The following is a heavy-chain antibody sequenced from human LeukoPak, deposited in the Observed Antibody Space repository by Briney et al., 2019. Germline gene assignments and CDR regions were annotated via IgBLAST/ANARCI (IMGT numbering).Heavy chain of an antibody. Sequence: ASAKVSCKASGGTFSSYAISWVRQAPGQGLEWMGGIIPIFGTANYAQKFQGRVTITADKSTSTAYMELSSLRSEDTAVYYCARAEVGATTYDYWGQGTLVTVSS. V-gene: IGHV1-69*06. CDR3: ARAEVGATTYDY. CDR2: IIPIFGTA. D-gene: IGHD1-26*01. J-gene: IGHJ4*02. CDR1: GGTFSSYA.